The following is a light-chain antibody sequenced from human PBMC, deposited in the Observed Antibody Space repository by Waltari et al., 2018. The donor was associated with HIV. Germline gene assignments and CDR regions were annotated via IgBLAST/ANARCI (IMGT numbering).Light chain of an antibody. CDR1: SSDVVYFNS. CDR2: DVN. CDR3: AAYAGNNIVI. V-gene: IGLV2-8*01. Sequence: QSALTQPPSASGSPGQSVTVSCPGTSSDVVYFNSVSWYQQHPGKAPKLLIYDVNKRPSGVPDRFSASKAGATASLTVSGLLAEDEADYYCAAYAGNNIVIFGGGTKVTV. J-gene: IGLJ2*01.